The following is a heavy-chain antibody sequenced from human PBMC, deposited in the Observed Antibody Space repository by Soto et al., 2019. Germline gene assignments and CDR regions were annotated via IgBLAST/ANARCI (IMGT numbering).Heavy chain of an antibody. V-gene: IGHV4-39*01. CDR1: GGSISSGGYY. J-gene: IGHJ4*02. CDR3: ARQYFFGSGSYYNRHFVF. Sequence: SETLSLTCTVSGGSISSGGYYWTWIRQHPGKGLEWIGYIYYSGNTYYNPSLKSRVTISVDTAKNQFSLKLSSVTAADTAVYYCARQYFFGSGSYYNRHFVFWCQGILVTVSS. D-gene: IGHD3-10*01. CDR2: IYYSGNT.